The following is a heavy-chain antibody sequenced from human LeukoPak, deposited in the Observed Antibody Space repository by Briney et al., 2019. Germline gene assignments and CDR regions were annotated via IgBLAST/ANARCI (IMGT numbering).Heavy chain of an antibody. CDR2: TYYRSKWFK. Sequence: SQTLSLTCAISGDSVSSNSAARNWIRQSSSRGLEWLGRTYYRSKWFKDYAVSVNSRITINADTSKNQFSLQLNSVTPEDTAVYYCTTEGSLGTLRYWSQGTLVTVSS. CDR3: TTEGSLGTLRY. D-gene: IGHD1-26*01. CDR1: GDSVSSNSAA. J-gene: IGHJ4*02. V-gene: IGHV6-1*01.